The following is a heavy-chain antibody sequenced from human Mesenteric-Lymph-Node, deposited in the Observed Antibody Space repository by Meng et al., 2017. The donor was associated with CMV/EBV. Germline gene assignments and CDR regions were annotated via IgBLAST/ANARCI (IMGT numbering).Heavy chain of an antibody. V-gene: IGHV3-20*04. D-gene: IGHD3-3*01. J-gene: IGHJ6*02. CDR1: GFTFDDYG. Sequence: GGSLRLSCEASGFTFDDYGMSWVRQAPGKGLEWVSGINWNGGTTGYADSVKGRFTISRDNAKNFLYLQMDSLRAEDTALYYCAREEIYYDFWSGPRGVGMDVWGQGTTVTVSS. CDR3: AREEIYYDFWSGPRGVGMDV. CDR2: INWNGGTT.